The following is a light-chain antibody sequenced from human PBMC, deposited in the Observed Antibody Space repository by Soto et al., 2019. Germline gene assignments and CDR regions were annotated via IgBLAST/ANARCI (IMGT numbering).Light chain of an antibody. J-gene: IGLJ2*01. CDR2: EVS. CDR1: SSDVGSYNL. V-gene: IGLV2-23*02. Sequence: QAVLTQPASVSGSPGQSITISCTGTSSDVGSYNLVSWYQQHPGKAPKLMIYEVSKRPSGVSNRFSGSKSVNTASLTSSGLQAEDEDDYYCCAYAGSVVFGGGTQLTVL. CDR3: CAYAGSVV.